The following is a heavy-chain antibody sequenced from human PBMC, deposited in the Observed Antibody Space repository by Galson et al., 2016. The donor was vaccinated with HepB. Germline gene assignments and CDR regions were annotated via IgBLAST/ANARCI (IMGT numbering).Heavy chain of an antibody. CDR3: AIPYYDFWSRDLHP. V-gene: IGHV7-4-1*02. CDR1: GYTFTNYP. J-gene: IGHJ5*02. CDR2: IHTNTGNP. D-gene: IGHD3-3*01. Sequence: CKASGYTFTNYPMIWVRQAPGQGLEWMGWIHTNTGNPTYAQGFTGRFVFSLDTSVSTAYLEISSLKAEDTAVYFCAIPYYDFWSRDLHPWGQGTLVTVSS.